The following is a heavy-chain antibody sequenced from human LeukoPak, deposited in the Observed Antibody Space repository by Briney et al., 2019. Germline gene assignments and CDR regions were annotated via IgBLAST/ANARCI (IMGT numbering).Heavy chain of an antibody. CDR1: GGSISSYY. D-gene: IGHD5-24*01. J-gene: IGHJ4*02. CDR3: ARHMKRWLQLRSLGGGFDY. CDR2: IYYSGST. V-gene: IGHV4-59*08. Sequence: SETLSLTCTVSGGSISSYYWSWIRQPPGKGLEWIGYIYYSGSTNYNPSLKSRVTISVDTSKNQFSLKLSSVTAADTAVYYCARHMKRWLQLRSLGGGFDYWGQGTLVTVSS.